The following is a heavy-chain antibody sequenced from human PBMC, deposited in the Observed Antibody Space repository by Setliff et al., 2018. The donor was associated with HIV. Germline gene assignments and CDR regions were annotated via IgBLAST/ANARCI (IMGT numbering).Heavy chain of an antibody. Sequence: SETLSLTCAVSGASFVGDNHWSWIRQTPERGLEWIAYFMYTDIHYVNYLNYRNPSLASRLSISVDKSKNQFSLTLSSVTAADTAVYYCARARSDWYNVRPYYFDLWGQGTPVTSPQ. J-gene: IGHJ4*02. CDR1: GASFVGDNH. V-gene: IGHV4-30-4*01. CDR3: ARARSDWYNVRPYYFDL. CDR2: FMYTDIHYVNYLN. D-gene: IGHD6-19*01.